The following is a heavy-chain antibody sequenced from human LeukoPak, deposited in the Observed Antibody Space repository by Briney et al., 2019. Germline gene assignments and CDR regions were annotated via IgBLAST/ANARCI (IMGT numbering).Heavy chain of an antibody. Sequence: GGSLRLSCAASGFTFSSYAMHWVRQAPGKGLEWVAVISYDGSNKYYADSVKGRFTISRDNSKNTLYLQMDSLRAEDTAVYYCAAWGSGDAFDIWGQGTMVTVSS. CDR3: AAWGSGDAFDI. J-gene: IGHJ3*02. CDR1: GFTFSSYA. CDR2: ISYDGSNK. D-gene: IGHD3-10*01. V-gene: IGHV3-30*04.